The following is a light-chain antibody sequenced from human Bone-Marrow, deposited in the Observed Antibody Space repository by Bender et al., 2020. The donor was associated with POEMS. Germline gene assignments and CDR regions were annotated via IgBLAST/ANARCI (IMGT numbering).Light chain of an antibody. V-gene: IGLV2-8*01. CDR3: SSYGGSNNLI. CDR1: SSDVGTFNF. CDR2: EVT. Sequence: QSALTQPPSASGSLGQTITISCTGTSSDVGTFNFVSWYQHHPGKAPKLLIYEVTERPSGVPDRFSGSKSGNTASLTVSGLQAEDEAHYYCSSYGGSNNLIFGGGTKVTVL. J-gene: IGLJ2*01.